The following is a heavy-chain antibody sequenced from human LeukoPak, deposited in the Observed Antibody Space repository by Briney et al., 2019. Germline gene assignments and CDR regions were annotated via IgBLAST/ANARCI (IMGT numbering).Heavy chain of an antibody. V-gene: IGHV4-59*08. CDR1: GGSISYFY. D-gene: IGHD6-19*01. J-gene: IGHJ4*02. CDR2: IYHGGIT. Sequence: SETLSLTCTVSGGSISYFYWGCIRQPPGKGLEWVGYIYHGGITNYNPSLESRVSMSADTSKNQFSLRLNSVTAADTAVYYCARLNVGSGWFFGYWGQGTLVTVSS. CDR3: ARLNVGSGWFFGY.